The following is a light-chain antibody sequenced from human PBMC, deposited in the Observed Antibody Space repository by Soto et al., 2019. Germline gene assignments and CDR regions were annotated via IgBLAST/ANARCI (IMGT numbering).Light chain of an antibody. V-gene: IGKV4-1*01. Sequence: DIVMTQSPDSLAVCLGERATINCKSSQSVLYSSNNKKYLAWYQQKPGQPPKLLIYWASTRESGVPDRFSGSGSGTDFTLTISSLQAEDVAVYYCQQYYSTPFTFGGGTKVEIK. CDR2: WAS. CDR3: QQYYSTPFT. CDR1: QSVLYSSNNKKY. J-gene: IGKJ4*01.